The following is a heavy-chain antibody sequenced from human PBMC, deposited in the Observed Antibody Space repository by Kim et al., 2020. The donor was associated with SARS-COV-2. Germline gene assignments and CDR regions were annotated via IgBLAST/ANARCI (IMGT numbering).Heavy chain of an antibody. CDR2: MYYSGST. CDR3: ARDHELVVRGIIIGGSWFDP. J-gene: IGHJ5*02. CDR1: GVSISSSSFY. D-gene: IGHD3-10*01. V-gene: IGHV4-39*07. Sequence: SETLSLTCTVSGVSISSSSFYWGWIRQPPGKGLEWIGSMYYSGSTYYNPSLKSRVTISADTSKNHFSLKLSSVTAADTAVYYCARDHELVVRGIIIGGSWFDPWGQGTLVTVSS.